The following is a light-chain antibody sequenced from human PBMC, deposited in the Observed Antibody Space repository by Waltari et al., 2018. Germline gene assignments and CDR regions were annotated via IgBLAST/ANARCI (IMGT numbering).Light chain of an antibody. J-gene: IGKJ1*01. Sequence: SCRTSQSVSRALAWYQQKPGQAPRLLIYGIFNRATGIPDRFSGSGSGTDFSLTISRLEAEDFAVYYCQHYVMLPVTFGQGTRVEVK. CDR2: GIF. CDR3: QHYVMLPVT. V-gene: IGKV3-20*01. CDR1: QSVSRA.